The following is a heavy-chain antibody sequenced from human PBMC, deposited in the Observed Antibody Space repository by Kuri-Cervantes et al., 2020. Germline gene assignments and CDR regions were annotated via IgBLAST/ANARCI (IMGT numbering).Heavy chain of an antibody. CDR1: GFTFSSYA. J-gene: IGHJ4*02. Sequence: GGSLRLSCAASGFTFSSYAMSWVRQAPGKGLEWVSAISGSGGSTYYADSVKGRFTISRDNSKNTLYLQMNTLRDEDTAVYYCARPTTGTTLFVEYWGQGTLVTVSS. D-gene: IGHD1-1*01. CDR2: ISGSGGST. V-gene: IGHV3-23*01. CDR3: ARPTTGTTLFVEY.